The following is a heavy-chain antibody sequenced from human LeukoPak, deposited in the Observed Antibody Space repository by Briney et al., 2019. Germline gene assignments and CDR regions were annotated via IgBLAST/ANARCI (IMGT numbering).Heavy chain of an antibody. Sequence: GGSLRLSCAASGFTFSSYEMNWVRQAPGKGLEWVSYISSSGSTIYYADSVKGRFTISRDNAKNSLYLQMNSLRAEDTAVYYCARRDGYNYVAFHIWGQGTMVTVSS. CDR1: GFTFSSYE. CDR2: ISSSGSTI. J-gene: IGHJ3*02. CDR3: ARRDGYNYVAFHI. D-gene: IGHD5-24*01. V-gene: IGHV3-48*03.